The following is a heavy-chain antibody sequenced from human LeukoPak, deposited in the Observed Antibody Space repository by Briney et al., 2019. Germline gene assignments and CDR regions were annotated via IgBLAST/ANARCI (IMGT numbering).Heavy chain of an antibody. Sequence: PSETLSLTCTVSGGSISSYYWSWLRQPPGKGLEWIGYIYYSGSTNYNPSLKSRVPISVDTSKNQFSLKLSSVTAADTAVYYCARVATYYDILTGYYKGAFDIWGQGTMVTVSS. CDR2: IYYSGST. J-gene: IGHJ3*02. CDR1: GGSISSYY. V-gene: IGHV4-59*01. D-gene: IGHD3-9*01. CDR3: ARVATYYDILTGYYKGAFDI.